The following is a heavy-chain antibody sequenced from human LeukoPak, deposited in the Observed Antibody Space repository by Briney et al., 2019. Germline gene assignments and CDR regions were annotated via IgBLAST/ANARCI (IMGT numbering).Heavy chain of an antibody. CDR3: AREGYCSSTSCYDIGGESDY. J-gene: IGHJ4*02. D-gene: IGHD2-2*01. CDR1: GFTFDDYA. V-gene: IGHV3-7*01. CDR2: IKQDGSEK. Sequence: GGSLRLSCAASGFTFDDYAMHWVRQAPGKGLEWVANIKQDGSEKYYVDSVKGRFTISRDNAKNSLYLQMNSLRAEDTAVYYCAREGYCSSTSCYDIGGESDYWGQGTLVTVSS.